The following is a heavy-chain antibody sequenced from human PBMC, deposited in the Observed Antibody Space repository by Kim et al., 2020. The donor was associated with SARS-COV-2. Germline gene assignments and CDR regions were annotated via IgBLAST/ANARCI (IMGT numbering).Heavy chain of an antibody. CDR1: GGSISSGSYY. J-gene: IGHJ2*01. CDR3: ARGGNYFDL. V-gene: IGHV4-61*02. D-gene: IGHD3-16*01. CDR2: IYTSGST. Sequence: SETLSLTCTVSGGSISSGSYYWSWIRQPAGKGLEWIGRIYTSGSTNYNPALKRLVTLSVDTSKNQFSLKLSSVTAADTAVYYGARGGNYFDLWGRGTLVTVSS.